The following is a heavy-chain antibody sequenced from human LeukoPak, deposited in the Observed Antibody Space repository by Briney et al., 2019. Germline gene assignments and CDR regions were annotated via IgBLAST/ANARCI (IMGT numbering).Heavy chain of an antibody. V-gene: IGHV4-39*01. CDR2: IYSSGNT. CDR1: GGSISTTNYY. Sequence: SETLSLSCTVSGGSISTTNYYWGWIRQPPGRDLEWIGSIYSSGNTYYNPSLESRVTISVDTSKNQLSLKLTSATAADTSVYYCARHSGLRSPFDPWGQGTLVTVSS. J-gene: IGHJ5*02. CDR3: ARHSGLRSPFDP. D-gene: IGHD3-3*01.